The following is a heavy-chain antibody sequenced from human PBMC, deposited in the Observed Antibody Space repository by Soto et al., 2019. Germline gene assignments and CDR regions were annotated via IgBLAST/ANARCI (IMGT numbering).Heavy chain of an antibody. CDR3: ARADITMVRGVPANWFDP. Sequence: SETLSLTCTVSGGYISSGGYYWSWIRQHPGKGLEWIGYIYYSGSTYYNPSLKSRVTISVDTSKNQFSLKLSSVTAADTAVYYCARADITMVRGVPANWFDPWGQGTLVTVSS. V-gene: IGHV4-31*03. D-gene: IGHD3-10*01. CDR2: IYYSGST. J-gene: IGHJ5*02. CDR1: GGYISSGGYY.